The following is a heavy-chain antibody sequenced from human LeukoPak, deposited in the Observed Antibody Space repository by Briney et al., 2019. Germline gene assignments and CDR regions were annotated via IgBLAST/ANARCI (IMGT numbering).Heavy chain of an antibody. CDR3: ARDQGYDFWSGYSAYDH. D-gene: IGHD3-3*01. J-gene: IGHJ4*02. V-gene: IGHV4-59*01. Sequence: SQTLSLTCTVSGGSISNYYWSWIRQAPGRGLEWIGYIYYTGSTKYNPSLKSRATISVDTSNNQLSLKLRSVTAADTAIYYCARDQGYDFWSGYSAYDHWGQGTLVTVSS. CDR2: IYYTGST. CDR1: GGSISNYY.